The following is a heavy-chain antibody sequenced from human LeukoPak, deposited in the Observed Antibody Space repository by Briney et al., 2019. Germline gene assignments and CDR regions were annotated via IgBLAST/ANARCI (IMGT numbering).Heavy chain of an antibody. Sequence: ASVKVSCKASGYTFTGYYMHWVRQAPGQGLEWMGWINPNSGGTNYAQKFQGRVTMTRDTSISTAYMELSRLRSDDTAVYYCAGAKVGGVPNWFDPWGQGTLVTVSS. V-gene: IGHV1-2*02. CDR1: GYTFTGYY. CDR2: INPNSGGT. D-gene: IGHD3-16*01. J-gene: IGHJ5*02. CDR3: AGAKVGGVPNWFDP.